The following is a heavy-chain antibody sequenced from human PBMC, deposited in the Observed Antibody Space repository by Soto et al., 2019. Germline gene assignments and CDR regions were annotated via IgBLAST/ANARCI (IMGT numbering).Heavy chain of an antibody. CDR1: GYTFTGHY. CDR2: IGPESGAT. V-gene: IGHV1-2*02. Sequence: ASLKVSCKASGYTFTGHYIHWVRQAPEQGPEWMGEIGPESGATRYAQRFQGRVTMTRDMSITTVYMELNNLSPDDTAVYYCGRGRSGQKVVFYWGQGTPVTVSS. J-gene: IGHJ4*02. D-gene: IGHD1-26*01. CDR3: GRGRSGQKVVFY.